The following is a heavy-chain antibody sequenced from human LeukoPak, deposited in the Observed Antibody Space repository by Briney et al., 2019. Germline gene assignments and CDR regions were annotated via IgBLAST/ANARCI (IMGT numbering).Heavy chain of an antibody. CDR3: AKDDAWLRFGE. J-gene: IGHJ4*02. CDR1: GFTFSGSA. CDR2: IRSKANSYAT. Sequence: PGGSLRLSCAASGFTFSGSAMHWVRQASGKGLEWVGRIRSKANSYATAYAASVKGRFTISRDDSKNTAYLQMNSLKTEDTAVYYCAKDDAWLRFGEWSQGTLVTVSS. V-gene: IGHV3-73*01. D-gene: IGHD3-10*01.